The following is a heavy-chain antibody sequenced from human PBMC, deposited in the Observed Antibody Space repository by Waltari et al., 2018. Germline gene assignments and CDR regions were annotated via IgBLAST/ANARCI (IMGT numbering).Heavy chain of an antibody. V-gene: IGHV3-64*07. Sequence: QLVESGGGLVQPGGSLRLSCAASGPPFDSYTMHWVRQAPGKGLQYVSTINNNGVGTHYADSVKGRFSSSRDNSRNKVFLQIGGLRLEDTAVYYCATDFRKSSCSWGQGTLVIVSS. CDR2: INNNGVGT. D-gene: IGHD6-6*01. CDR1: GPPFDSYT. J-gene: IGHJ4*02. CDR3: ATDFRKSSCS.